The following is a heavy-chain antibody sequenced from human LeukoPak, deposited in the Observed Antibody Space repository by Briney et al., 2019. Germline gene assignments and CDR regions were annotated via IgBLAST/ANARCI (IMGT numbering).Heavy chain of an antibody. CDR2: INPNSGGT. V-gene: IGHV1-2*02. D-gene: IGHD2-2*01. J-gene: IGHJ6*03. CDR1: GYTFTGYY. Sequence: ASVKVSCKASGYTFTGYYMHWVRQAPGQGLEWKGWINPNSGGTNYAQKFQGRVTMTRDTSISTAYMELSRLRSDDTAVYYCARDPRDDCSSTSCHPGMDVWGKGTTVTVSS. CDR3: ARDPRDDCSSTSCHPGMDV.